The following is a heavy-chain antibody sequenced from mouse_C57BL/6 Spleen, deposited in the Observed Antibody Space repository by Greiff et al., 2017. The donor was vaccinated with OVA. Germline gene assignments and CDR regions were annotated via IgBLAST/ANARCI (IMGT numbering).Heavy chain of an antibody. D-gene: IGHD6-2*01. CDR1: GYTFTSYG. CDR3: AREEVSYYFDY. V-gene: IGHV1-81*01. CDR2: IYPRSGNT. J-gene: IGHJ2*01. Sequence: QVQLQQSGAELARPGASVKLSCKASGYTFTSYGISWVKQRTGQGLEWIGAIYPRSGNTYYNEKFKGKATLTADKSSSTAYMELRSLTSEDSAVYFCAREEVSYYFDYWGKGTTLTVSS.